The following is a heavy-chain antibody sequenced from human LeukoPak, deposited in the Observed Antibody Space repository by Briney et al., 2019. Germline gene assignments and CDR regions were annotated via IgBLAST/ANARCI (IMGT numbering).Heavy chain of an antibody. Sequence: SETLSLTCTVSGGSISSYYWSWIRQPPGKGLEWLGYIYYSGSTNYNPSLKSRVTISVDTSKNQFSLKLSSVTAADTAVYYCARVGEDGYNTFDYWGQGTLVTVSS. J-gene: IGHJ4*02. V-gene: IGHV4-59*01. CDR1: GGSISSYY. D-gene: IGHD5-24*01. CDR2: IYYSGST. CDR3: ARVGEDGYNTFDY.